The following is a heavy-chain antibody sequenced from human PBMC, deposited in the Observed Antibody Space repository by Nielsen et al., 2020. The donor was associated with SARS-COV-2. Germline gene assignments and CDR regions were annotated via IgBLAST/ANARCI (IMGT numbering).Heavy chain of an antibody. CDR3: ARNYYDSSGYYSYPDY. V-gene: IGHV3-20*01. J-gene: IGHJ4*02. CDR2: INWNGGST. Sequence: GSLRLSCAASGFTFDDYGMSWVRQAPGKGLEWVSGINWNGGSTGYADSVKGRFTISRDNAKNSLYLQMNSLRAEDTALYHCARNYYDSSGYYSYPDYWGQGTLVTVSS. D-gene: IGHD3-22*01. CDR1: GFTFDDYG.